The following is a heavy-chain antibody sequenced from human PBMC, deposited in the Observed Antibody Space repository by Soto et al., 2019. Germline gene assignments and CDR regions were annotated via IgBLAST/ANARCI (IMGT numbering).Heavy chain of an antibody. V-gene: IGHV4-59*01. CDR2: IYYSGST. Sequence: SETLSLTCTVSGGSISSYYWSWIRQPPGKGLEWIGYIYYSGSTNYNPSLKSRVTISVDTSKNQFSLKLSSVTAADTAVYYCARDGAAAGTSLHFDYWGQGTLVTVSS. CDR3: ARDGAAAGTSLHFDY. J-gene: IGHJ4*02. CDR1: GGSISSYY. D-gene: IGHD6-13*01.